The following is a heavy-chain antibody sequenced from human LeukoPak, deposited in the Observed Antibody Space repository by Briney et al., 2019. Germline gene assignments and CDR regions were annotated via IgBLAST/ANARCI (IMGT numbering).Heavy chain of an antibody. CDR2: INPNSGGT. CDR1: GYTFTGYY. V-gene: IGHV1-2*02. D-gene: IGHD2-8*01. CDR3: AREDGLIHAFDI. J-gene: IGHJ3*02. Sequence: GASVKVSCMASGYTFTGYYMHWVRRAPGQGLEWMGWINPNSGGTNYAQKFQGRVTMTRDTSISTAYMELSRLRSDDTAVYYCAREDGLIHAFDIWGQGTMVTVSS.